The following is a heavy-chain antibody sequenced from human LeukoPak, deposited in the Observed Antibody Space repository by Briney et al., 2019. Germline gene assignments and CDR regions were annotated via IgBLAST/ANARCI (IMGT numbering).Heavy chain of an antibody. CDR3: AGEAFPIATTLFAALDC. V-gene: IGHV3-21*01. J-gene: IGHJ4*02. CDR1: GFTFSSHS. CDR2: ISSSSGYI. D-gene: IGHD3-3*01. Sequence: PGGSLRLSCAASGFTFSSHSMTWVRQAPGKGLQWVSSISSSSGYIYYADSVRGRFTISRDNAKNSLYLQMNSLSVEDTAVYYCAGEAFPIATTLFAALDCWGQGVLVTVSS.